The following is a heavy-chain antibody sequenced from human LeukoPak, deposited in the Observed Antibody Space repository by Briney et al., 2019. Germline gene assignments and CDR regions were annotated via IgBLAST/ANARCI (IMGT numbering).Heavy chain of an antibody. Sequence: GGTLRLSCTVSGFTVSSNTMSWVRQAPGKGLEWVSFIYSNNKNTSDSMKGRFTVYRDNSKNTLYLQMNSLRAEDTAVYYCARRAGAYSHPYDYWGQGTLVTVSS. D-gene: IGHD4/OR15-4a*01. V-gene: IGHV3-53*01. J-gene: IGHJ4*02. CDR2: IYSNNK. CDR1: GFTVSSNT. CDR3: ARRAGAYSHPYDY.